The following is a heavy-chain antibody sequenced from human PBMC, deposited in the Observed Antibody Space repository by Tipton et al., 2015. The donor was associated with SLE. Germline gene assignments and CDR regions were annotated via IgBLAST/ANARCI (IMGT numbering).Heavy chain of an antibody. V-gene: IGHV4-59*11. J-gene: IGHJ5*02. CDR1: GGSLTSHL. CDR3: ARDGGVVGANTWFDP. Sequence: TLSLTCTVAGGSLTSHLWSWIRQSPEGGLEWIGFISSGGNTRYNPSLKSRVTISVDTSKNQFSLRLSSVTAADTAIYYCARDGGVVGANTWFDPWGQGTLATVSS. D-gene: IGHD1-26*01. CDR2: ISSGGNT.